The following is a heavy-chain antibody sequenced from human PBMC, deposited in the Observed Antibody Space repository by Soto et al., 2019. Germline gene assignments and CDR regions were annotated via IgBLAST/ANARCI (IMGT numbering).Heavy chain of an antibody. D-gene: IGHD5-18*01. Sequence: EVQLVESGGGLVKPGGSLRLSCAVSGFTVTNVWMNWVRQAPGKGLEWVGRIKSTTDGGTTDYAAPVKGRFSISRNDSRNTLFLQMNSLKTEDTAVYYWSHGYAQYFESWGQGTLVTVSS. CDR3: SHGYAQYFES. V-gene: IGHV3-15*07. CDR1: GFTVTNVW. J-gene: IGHJ4*02. CDR2: IKSTTDGGTT.